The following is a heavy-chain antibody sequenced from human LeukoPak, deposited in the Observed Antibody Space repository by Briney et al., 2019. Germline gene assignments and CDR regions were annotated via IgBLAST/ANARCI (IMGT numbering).Heavy chain of an antibody. D-gene: IGHD6-6*01. J-gene: IGHJ5*02. CDR1: GYSFTSYW. V-gene: IGHV5-51*01. CDR3: ARSYSTSRGWFDP. CDR2: IYPGDSDT. Sequence: LGESLKISCKGSGYSFTSYWIGWLRQMPGTGLELMGIIYPGDSDTRYSPSFQGQVTISADKSISTAYLQWSSLKASDTAMYYCARSYSTSRGWFDPWGQGTLVTVSS.